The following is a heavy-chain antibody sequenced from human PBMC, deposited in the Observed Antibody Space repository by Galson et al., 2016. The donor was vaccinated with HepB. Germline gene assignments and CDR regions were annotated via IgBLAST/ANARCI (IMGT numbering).Heavy chain of an antibody. CDR2: TYASGST. CDR1: GGSISSKTYS. D-gene: IGHD3-3*01. J-gene: IGHJ4*02. V-gene: IGHV4-61*02. Sequence: TLSLTCTVSGGSISSKTYSWNWIRQPAGKGLEWIGLTYASGSTDYNPSLKSRVTISVDTSNHQFSLNLNSVTAADTAMDYCSRALRVTVFGVVDRPGYLDYWGPGTLVTVSS. CDR3: SRALRVTVFGVVDRPGYLDY.